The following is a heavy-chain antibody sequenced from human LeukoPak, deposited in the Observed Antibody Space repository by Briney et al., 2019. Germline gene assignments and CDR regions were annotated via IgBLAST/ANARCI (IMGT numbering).Heavy chain of an antibody. Sequence: PGGSLRLSCAASGFTFSSYGMHWVRQAPGKGLEWVAVISYDGSNKYYADSVKGRFTISRDNSKNTLYLQMNGLRPEDTAVYYCAKHGTNNYWFFDLWGRGTLVTVSS. CDR1: GFTFSSYG. CDR2: ISYDGSNK. D-gene: IGHD1-26*01. V-gene: IGHV3-30*18. J-gene: IGHJ2*01. CDR3: AKHGTNNYWFFDL.